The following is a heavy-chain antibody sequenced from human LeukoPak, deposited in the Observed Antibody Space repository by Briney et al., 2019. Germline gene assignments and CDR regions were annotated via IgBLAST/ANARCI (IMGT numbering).Heavy chain of an antibody. CDR2: INSDGSST. CDR3: AKGKGWEQPIDS. D-gene: IGHD1-26*01. Sequence: GGSLRLSCAASGFTFSSDWMHWVRQAPEKGLVWVSRINSDGSSTNYADSVKGRFTISRDNAKNTLYLQTNSLRAEDTAVYYCAKGKGWEQPIDSWGQGSLVAVSS. V-gene: IGHV3-74*01. CDR1: GFTFSSDW. J-gene: IGHJ4*02.